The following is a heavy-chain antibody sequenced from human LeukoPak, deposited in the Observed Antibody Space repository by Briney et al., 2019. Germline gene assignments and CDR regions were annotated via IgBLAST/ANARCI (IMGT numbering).Heavy chain of an antibody. CDR2: IYPGDSDT. CDR3: ARRGGSHRLYWFDP. J-gene: IGHJ5*02. Sequence: GESLKISCKASGYFFTSYWIGWVRQMPGKGLEWMGAIYPGDSDTTYSPSFQGQVTISADKSITTAYLQWSSLKASDTAMYYCARRGGSHRLYWFDPWGQGTLVTVSS. D-gene: IGHD1-26*01. CDR1: GYFFTSYW. V-gene: IGHV5-51*01.